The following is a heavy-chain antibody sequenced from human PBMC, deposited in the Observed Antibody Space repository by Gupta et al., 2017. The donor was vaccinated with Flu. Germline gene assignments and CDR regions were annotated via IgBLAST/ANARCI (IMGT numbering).Heavy chain of an antibody. V-gene: IGHV3-74*01. J-gene: IGHJ3*02. D-gene: IGHD3-22*01. Sequence: EVQLVESGGGLVQPGGSLRLSCAASGFTFSSYWMHWVRQAPGKGLVWVSRINSDGSSTSYADSVKGRFTISRDNAKNTLYLQMNSLRAEDTAVYYCARTYYYDSSGYPLDAFDIWGQGTMVTVSS. CDR1: GFTFSSYW. CDR2: INSDGSST. CDR3: ARTYYYDSSGYPLDAFDI.